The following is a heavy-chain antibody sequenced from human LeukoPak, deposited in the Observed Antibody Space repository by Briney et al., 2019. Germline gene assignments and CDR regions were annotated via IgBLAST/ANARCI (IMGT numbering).Heavy chain of an antibody. CDR1: GLTVSSNY. D-gene: IGHD3/OR15-3a*01. J-gene: IGHJ3*01. CDR3: ARRAGLTMRDAFDL. V-gene: IGHV3-66*02. Sequence: TGGSLRLPCAASGLTVSSNYMNWVRQAPGKGLEWVSIIYSGGSIYYANSVKGRFAISRDISKNTLYLQMNSLRVEDTAVYYCARRAGLTMRDAFDLWGQGTMVTVSS. CDR2: IYSGGSI.